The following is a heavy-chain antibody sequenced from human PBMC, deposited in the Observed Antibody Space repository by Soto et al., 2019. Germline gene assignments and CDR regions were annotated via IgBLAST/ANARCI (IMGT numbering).Heavy chain of an antibody. J-gene: IGHJ4*02. V-gene: IGHV5-10-1*01. CDR1: GYSFTSYW. CDR3: MRRALTTASPFDY. Sequence: PGESLKISCKGSGYSFTSYWITWVRQMPGKGLEWMGTIDPSDSYTNYSPSFQGHVTISADKSTSTAYLQWSSLKASDTAIYYCMRRALTTASPFDYWGQGTLVTVSS. D-gene: IGHD4-4*01. CDR2: IDPSDSYT.